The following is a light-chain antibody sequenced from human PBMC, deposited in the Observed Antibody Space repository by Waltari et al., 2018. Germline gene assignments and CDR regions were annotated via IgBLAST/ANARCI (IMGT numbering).Light chain of an antibody. CDR1: DLGNKY. Sequence: SYDLIQPPSVSVSPGQTATITCSGDDLGNKYVYWYHQKSGQSPILVIYQESNRPSGIPVRFSGSNSENTATLTIRGTQALDEGDFYCQTWDTNTGVFGGGTKLTVL. V-gene: IGLV3-1*01. J-gene: IGLJ2*01. CDR3: QTWDTNTGV. CDR2: QES.